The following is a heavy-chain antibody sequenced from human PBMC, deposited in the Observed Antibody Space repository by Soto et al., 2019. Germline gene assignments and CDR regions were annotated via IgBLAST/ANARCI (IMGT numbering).Heavy chain of an antibody. V-gene: IGHV4-59*01. CDR3: ARVPYLYDILTGSGPFDY. CDR1: GGFI. J-gene: IGHJ4*02. Sequence: SETLSLTCTVCGGFIWGWIRQPPGKGLEWIGYIYYSGSTNYNPSLKSRVTISVDTSKNQFSLKLSSVTAADTAVYYCARVPYLYDILTGSGPFDYWGQGTLVTVSS. CDR2: IYYSGST. D-gene: IGHD3-9*01.